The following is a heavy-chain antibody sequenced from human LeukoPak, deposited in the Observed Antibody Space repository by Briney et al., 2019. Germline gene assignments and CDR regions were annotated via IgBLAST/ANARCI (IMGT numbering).Heavy chain of an antibody. V-gene: IGHV3-64*01. Sequence: GGSLRLSCAASGFTFSSYAMHWVRQAPGKGLEYVSAISSNGGSTYYANSVKGRFTISRDNSKNTLYLQMGSLRAEDMAVYYCARYSGSYGGFDYWGQGTLVTVSS. CDR2: ISSNGGST. CDR1: GFTFSSYA. D-gene: IGHD1-26*01. CDR3: ARYSGSYGGFDY. J-gene: IGHJ4*02.